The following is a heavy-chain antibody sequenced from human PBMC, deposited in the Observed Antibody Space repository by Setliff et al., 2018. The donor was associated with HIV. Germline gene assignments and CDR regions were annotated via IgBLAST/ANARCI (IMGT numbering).Heavy chain of an antibody. D-gene: IGHD3-3*01. V-gene: IGHV3-20*04. CDR3: TRNGGLQFLEWLPKAQNWLDP. J-gene: IGHJ5*02. Sequence: GGSLRLSCAASGFTFDDYGMSWVRQAPGKGLEWVSGIDWNGDIRGYADSVKGRFTISRDTAKTSLYLEMNSLRAEDTALYYCTRNGGLQFLEWLPKAQNWLDPWGQGTLVTVSS. CDR1: GFTFDDYG. CDR2: IDWNGDIR.